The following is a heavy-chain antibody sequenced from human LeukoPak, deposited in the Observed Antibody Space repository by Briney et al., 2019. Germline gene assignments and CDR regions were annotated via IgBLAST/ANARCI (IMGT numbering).Heavy chain of an antibody. Sequence: GESLKISCKGSGYSFRSYWIGWVRQMPGKGLEWMGIIYPGDSGTRYSPSFQGQVTISADKSISSAYLQWSSLKASDTAMYYCALGDSPAGLDLDYWGQGTLVTVSS. J-gene: IGHJ4*02. CDR1: GYSFRSYW. CDR2: IYPGDSGT. V-gene: IGHV5-51*01. CDR3: ALGDSPAGLDLDY. D-gene: IGHD6-13*01.